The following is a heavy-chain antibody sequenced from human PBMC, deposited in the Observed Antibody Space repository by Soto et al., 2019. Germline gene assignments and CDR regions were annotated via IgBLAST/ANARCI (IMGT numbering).Heavy chain of an antibody. D-gene: IGHD3-22*01. V-gene: IGHV1-18*01. J-gene: IGHJ6*02. Sequence: QVQLVQSGTEVKKPGASVKVSCKASGYTFNSYGISWVRQAPGQGLEWMGWISPYDDNTNYAQNLQGRVTMTTDTSTRTAYMELRSLRSDDTAVYYCARGGYYDSSGSRNYHYYGMDAWGQGTTVTAS. CDR3: ARGGYYDSSGSRNYHYYGMDA. CDR1: GYTFNSYG. CDR2: ISPYDDNT.